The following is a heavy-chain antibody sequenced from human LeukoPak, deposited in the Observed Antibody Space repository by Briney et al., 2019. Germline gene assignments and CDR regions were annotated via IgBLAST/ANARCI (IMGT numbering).Heavy chain of an antibody. CDR2: INPNSGGT. Sequence: GASVTVSCKASGYTFTGYYMHWVRQAPGQGLEWMGWINPNSGGTNYAQKFQGRVTMTRDTSISTAYMELSRLRSDDTAVYYCARPGLPYYDSSGYYYWFDPWGQGTLVTVSS. CDR3: ARPGLPYYDSSGYYYWFDP. D-gene: IGHD3-22*01. V-gene: IGHV1-2*02. CDR1: GYTFTGYY. J-gene: IGHJ5*02.